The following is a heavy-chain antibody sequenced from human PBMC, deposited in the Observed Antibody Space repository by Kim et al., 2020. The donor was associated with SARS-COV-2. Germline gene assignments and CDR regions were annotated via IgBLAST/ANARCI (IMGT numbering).Heavy chain of an antibody. CDR2: IDPSDSYT. D-gene: IGHD3-22*01. Sequence: GESLKISCKGSGYSFTSYWISWVRQMPGKGLEWMGRIDPSDSYTNYSPSFQGHVTISADKSISTAYLQWSSLKASDTAMYYCASQGFYSSGYSDYWGQGTLVTVSS. CDR3: ASQGFYSSGYSDY. J-gene: IGHJ4*02. V-gene: IGHV5-10-1*01. CDR1: GYSFTSYW.